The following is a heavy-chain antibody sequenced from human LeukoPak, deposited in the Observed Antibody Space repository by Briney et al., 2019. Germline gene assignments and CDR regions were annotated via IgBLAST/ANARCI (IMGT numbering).Heavy chain of an antibody. V-gene: IGHV3-23*01. Sequence: GGSLRLSCAASGFTFSSYAMSWVRQAPGKGLEWVSAISGNGGSTYYADSVKGRFTISRDNSKNTLYLQMNSPRAEDTAVYYCAKDCGGNFIGYFDYWGQGTLVTVSS. CDR3: AKDCGGNFIGYFDY. D-gene: IGHD4-23*01. CDR1: GFTFSSYA. J-gene: IGHJ4*02. CDR2: ISGNGGST.